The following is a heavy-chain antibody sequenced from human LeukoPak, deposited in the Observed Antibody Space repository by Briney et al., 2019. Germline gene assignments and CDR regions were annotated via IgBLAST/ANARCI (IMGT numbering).Heavy chain of an antibody. D-gene: IGHD3-10*01. CDR2: ISYDGSNK. J-gene: IGHJ4*02. V-gene: IGHV3-30*04. CDR3: ARDTSPYYGSGSYPSYFDY. CDR1: GFTFSSYA. Sequence: GRSLRLSCAASGFTFSSYAMHWVRQAPGKGLEWVAVISYDGSNKYYADSVKGRFTISRDNSKNTLYLQMNSLRAEDTAVYYCARDTSPYYGSGSYPSYFDYWGQGTLVTVSS.